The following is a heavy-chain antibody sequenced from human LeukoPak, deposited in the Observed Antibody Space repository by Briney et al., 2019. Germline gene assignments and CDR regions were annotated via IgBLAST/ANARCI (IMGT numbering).Heavy chain of an antibody. CDR1: GGSISSSSYY. Sequence: SETLSLTCVVSGGSISSSSYYWGWIRQPPGKGLEWIGSIHYSGSTYYNPSLKSRVTISVDTPKNQFSLKLSSVTAADTAVYYCARRAGSGSTKVFDIWGQGTMVTVSS. CDR2: IHYSGST. D-gene: IGHD3-10*01. J-gene: IGHJ3*02. CDR3: ARRAGSGSTKVFDI. V-gene: IGHV4-39*01.